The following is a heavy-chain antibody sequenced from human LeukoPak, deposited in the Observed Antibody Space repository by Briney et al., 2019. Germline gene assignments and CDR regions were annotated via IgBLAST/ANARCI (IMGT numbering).Heavy chain of an antibody. Sequence: ASVAGSSNASGYTFISSGVSWLRQAPRQGLASLRGISGYNDNTNYAQKFQSRVTMTTDTSTSKAYMELRSLRSVDTAVYYCARDCSGGSCRNSFWYWGQGAPVTVSS. CDR1: GYTFISSG. D-gene: IGHD2-15*01. V-gene: IGHV1-18*01. CDR3: ARDCSGGSCRNSFWY. J-gene: IGHJ4*02. CDR2: ISGYNDNT.